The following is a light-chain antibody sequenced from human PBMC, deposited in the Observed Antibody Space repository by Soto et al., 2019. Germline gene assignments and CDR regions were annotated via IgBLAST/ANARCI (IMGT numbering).Light chain of an antibody. J-gene: IGLJ1*01. CDR2: GVS. CDR1: SSDVGGFNY. V-gene: IGLV2-14*01. Sequence: QAVLTQPASVTESPGQSITISCTGSSSDVGGFNYVSWYQQHPGKAPKLLIYGVSNRPSGVSDRFSASKSGNTASLTISGLQAEYAADYYCSSYTIRSTFYVFGTGTKVTVL. CDR3: SSYTIRSTFYV.